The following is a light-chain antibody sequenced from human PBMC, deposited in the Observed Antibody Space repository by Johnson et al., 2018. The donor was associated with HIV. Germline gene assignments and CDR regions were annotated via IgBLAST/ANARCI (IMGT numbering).Light chain of an antibody. CDR2: DNN. V-gene: IGLV1-51*01. CDR1: SSNIGNNY. Sequence: QSVLTQPPSVSAATGQKVTISCSGSSSNIGNNYVSWYQQVPGTAPKLLIYDNNKRPSGIPDRFSGSKSGTSATLGITGLQTGDEADYYCGTWDSSLSYVFGTGTKVTVL. CDR3: GTWDSSLSYV. J-gene: IGLJ1*01.